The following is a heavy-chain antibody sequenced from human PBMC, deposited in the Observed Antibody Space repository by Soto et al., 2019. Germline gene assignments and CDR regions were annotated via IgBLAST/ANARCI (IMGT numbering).Heavy chain of an antibody. V-gene: IGHV5-51*01. CDR1: GYSFTSYW. CDR3: ARHSRYCSRTSCYSGYYYRMDV. Sequence: PGESLKISCKGSGYSFTSYWIGWVRQMAGKGLEWIGIIYPGDSDTRYSPSFQGQVTISADKSISTAYLQWSSLKASDTAMYYWARHSRYCSRTSCYSGYYYRMDVWGQGTTVTVSS. D-gene: IGHD2-2*01. CDR2: IYPGDSDT. J-gene: IGHJ6*02.